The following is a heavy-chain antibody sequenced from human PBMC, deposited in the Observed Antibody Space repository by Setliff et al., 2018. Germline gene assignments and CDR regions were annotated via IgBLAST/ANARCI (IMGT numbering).Heavy chain of an antibody. J-gene: IGHJ5*02. CDR2: FDPEDGET. Sequence: ASVKVSCKVSGYTLTELSRHWVRQAPGKGLEWMGGFDPEDGETIYAQKFQGRVTITADESTSTVYMELSSLRSEDTAVYYCVRDQARVYGDYETISWFDTWGQGTLVTVSS. D-gene: IGHD4-17*01. CDR1: GYTLTELS. CDR3: VRDQARVYGDYETISWFDT. V-gene: IGHV1-24*01.